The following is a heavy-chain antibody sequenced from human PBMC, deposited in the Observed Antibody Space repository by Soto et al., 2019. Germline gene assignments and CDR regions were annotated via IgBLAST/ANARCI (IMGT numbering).Heavy chain of an antibody. J-gene: IGHJ4*02. V-gene: IGHV3-21*06. Sequence: PGGSLRLSCAASGFTFTRFSMNWVRQAPGKGLEWVSSISSTTNYIYYGDSMKGRFTISRDNAKNSLYLEMNSLRAEDTAVYYCARESEDLTSNFDYWGQGTMVTVSS. CDR1: GFTFTRFS. CDR3: ARESEDLTSNFDY. CDR2: ISSTTNYI.